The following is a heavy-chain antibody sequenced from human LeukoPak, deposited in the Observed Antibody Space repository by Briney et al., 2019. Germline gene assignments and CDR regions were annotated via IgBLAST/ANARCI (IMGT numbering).Heavy chain of an antibody. J-gene: IGHJ4*02. D-gene: IGHD3-16*01. CDR1: GFTFDDYA. V-gene: IGHV3-30-3*01. CDR3: ARERLFGIIDY. Sequence: GGSLRLSCAASGFTFDDYAMHWVRQAPGKGLEWVAVISYDGSNKYYADSVKGRFTISRDNSKNTLYLQMNSLRAEDTAVYYCARERLFGIIDYWGQGTLVTVSS. CDR2: ISYDGSNK.